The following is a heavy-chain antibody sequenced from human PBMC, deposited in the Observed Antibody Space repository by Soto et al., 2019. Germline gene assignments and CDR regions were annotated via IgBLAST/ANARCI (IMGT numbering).Heavy chain of an antibody. D-gene: IGHD5-18*01. CDR1: GGSISSSSYY. CDR2: IYYSGST. J-gene: IGHJ4*02. V-gene: IGHV4-39*01. Sequence: SETLSLTCTVSGGSISSSSYYWGWIRQPPGKGLEWIGSIYYSGSTYYNPSLKSRVTISVDTSKNQFSLKLSSVTAADTAVYYCARRGIDTAMESQNWGQGTLVTVSS. CDR3: ARRGIDTAMESQN.